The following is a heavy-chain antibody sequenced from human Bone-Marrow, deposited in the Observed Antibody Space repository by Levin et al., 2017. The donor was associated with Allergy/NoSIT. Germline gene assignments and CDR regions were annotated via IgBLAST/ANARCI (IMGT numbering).Heavy chain of an antibody. Sequence: GGSLRLSCAASGFTFSGSAMHWVRQASGKGLEWVGRIRSKANSYATAYAASVKGRFTISRDDSKNTAYLQMNSLKTEDTAVYYCTRHRGNIVVVPAAPTAYYYYYMDVWGKGTTVTVSS. CDR2: IRSKANSYAT. CDR3: TRHRGNIVVVPAAPTAYYYYYMDV. J-gene: IGHJ6*03. V-gene: IGHV3-73*01. D-gene: IGHD2-2*01. CDR1: GFTFSGSA.